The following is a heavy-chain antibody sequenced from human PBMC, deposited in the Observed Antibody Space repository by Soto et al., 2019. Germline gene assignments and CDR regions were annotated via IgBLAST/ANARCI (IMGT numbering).Heavy chain of an antibody. CDR3: AKVVLWSESWFDP. J-gene: IGHJ5*02. CDR1: GFTFRTSA. D-gene: IGHD5-18*01. CDR2: ISGSGATT. Sequence: EVELLESGGGLVQPGGSLRLYCAASGFTFRTSAMSWVRQAPGKGLEWVSAISGSGATTYYADSVKGRFTISRDNSKNTMYLHRNSLRAEDTAVDYCAKVVLWSESWFDPWGQGTLVTVSS. V-gene: IGHV3-23*01.